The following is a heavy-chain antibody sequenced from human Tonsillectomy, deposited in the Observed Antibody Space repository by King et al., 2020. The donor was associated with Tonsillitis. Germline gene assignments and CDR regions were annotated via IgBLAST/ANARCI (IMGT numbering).Heavy chain of an antibody. V-gene: IGHV3-21*01. CDR1: GFTFSSYS. CDR3: ARDPVWGELGSY. D-gene: IGHD1-26*01. Sequence: VQLVESGGGLVKPGGSLRLSCAASGFTFSSYSMNWVRQAPGKGLEWVSSISSGGSYIYYAGSVKGRFTISRDNAKNSLYLQMSSLRAEDTAVYFCARDPVWGELGSYWGQGTLVTVSS. CDR2: ISSGGSYI. J-gene: IGHJ4*02.